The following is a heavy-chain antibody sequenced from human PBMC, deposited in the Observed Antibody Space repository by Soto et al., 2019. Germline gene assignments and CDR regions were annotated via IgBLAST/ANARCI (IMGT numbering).Heavy chain of an antibody. J-gene: IGHJ6*02. V-gene: IGHV1-2*04. D-gene: IGHD5-18*01. CDR2: INPNSGGT. CDR3: ARADTAMVTFALSYHSYGMDV. CDR1: GYTFTGYY. Sequence: ASVKVSCKASGYTFTGYYMHWVRQAPGQGLEWMGWINPNSGGTNYAQKFQGWVTMTRDTSISTAYMELSRLRSDDTAVYYCARADTAMVTFALSYHSYGMDVWGQGTTVTVSS.